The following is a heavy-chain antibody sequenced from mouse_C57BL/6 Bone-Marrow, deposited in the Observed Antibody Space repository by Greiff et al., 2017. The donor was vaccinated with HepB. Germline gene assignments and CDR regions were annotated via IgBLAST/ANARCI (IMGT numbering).Heavy chain of an antibody. V-gene: IGHV1-69*01. CDR2: IDPSDSYT. Sequence: QVQLQQPGAELVMPGASVKLSCKASGYTFTSYWMHWVKQRPGQGLEWIGEIDPSDSYTNYNQKFKGKSTLTVDKSSSTAYMQLSSLTSEDSAVYFCARGRGSSFAYWGQGTLVTVSA. J-gene: IGHJ3*01. CDR3: ARGRGSSFAY. CDR1: GYTFTSYW. D-gene: IGHD1-1*01.